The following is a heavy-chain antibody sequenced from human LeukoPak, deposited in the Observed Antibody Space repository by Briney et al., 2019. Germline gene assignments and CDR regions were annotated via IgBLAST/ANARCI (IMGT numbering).Heavy chain of an antibody. J-gene: IGHJ6*03. Sequence: PSETLSLTCTVSGGSISSYYWSWIRQPAGKGLEWIGRIYTSGSTNYNPSLKSRVTMSVDTSKNQFSLKLSSVTAADTAVYYCARGSGTTPDYYYMDVWGKGTTVTVSS. CDR1: GGSISSYY. CDR3: ARGSGTTPDYYYMDV. V-gene: IGHV4-4*07. CDR2: IYTSGST. D-gene: IGHD1-7*01.